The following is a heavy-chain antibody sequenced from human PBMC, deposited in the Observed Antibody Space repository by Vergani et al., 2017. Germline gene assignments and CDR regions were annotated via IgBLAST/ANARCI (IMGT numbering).Heavy chain of an antibody. CDR2: ISSSSSYI. D-gene: IGHD3-3*01. CDR1: GFTFSSYS. V-gene: IGHV3-21*01. J-gene: IGHJ4*02. Sequence: EVQLVESGGGLVKPGGSLRLSCAASGFTFSSYSMNWVRQAPGKGQEWVSSISSSSSYIYYADSVKGRFTISRDNAKNSLYLQMNSLRDEDTAVYYCATGGGLGVVIMNPYWGQGTLVTVSS. CDR3: ATGGGLGVVIMNPY.